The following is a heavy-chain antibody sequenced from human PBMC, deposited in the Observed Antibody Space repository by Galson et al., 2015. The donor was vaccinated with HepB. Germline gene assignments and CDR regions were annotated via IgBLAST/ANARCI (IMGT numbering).Heavy chain of an antibody. Sequence: SLRLSCAASGFTFSNAWMNWVRQAPGKGLEWVGRIKSKTDGGTTDYAAPVKGRFTISRDDSKNTLYLQMNSLKTEDTAVYYCTTDQPTGKTYYDFWSGYYPWGGVPPPDYWGQGTLVTVSS. V-gene: IGHV3-15*01. CDR3: TTDQPTGKTYYDFWSGYYPWGGVPPPDY. J-gene: IGHJ4*02. CDR1: GFTFSNAW. D-gene: IGHD3-3*01. CDR2: IKSKTDGGTT.